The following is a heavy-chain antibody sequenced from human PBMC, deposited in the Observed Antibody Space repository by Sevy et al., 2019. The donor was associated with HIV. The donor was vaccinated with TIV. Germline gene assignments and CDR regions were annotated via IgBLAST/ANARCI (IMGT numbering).Heavy chain of an antibody. Sequence: GASVKVSCKASGYTFTGYYMHWVRQAPGQGLEWMGWINPNSGGTNYAQKFQGRVTMTRDTSISTAYMELSRLRSDDTAVYYCARGEFASSSPLGYWGQGTLVTVSS. V-gene: IGHV1-2*02. CDR3: ARGEFASSSPLGY. D-gene: IGHD6-6*01. CDR1: GYTFTGYY. CDR2: INPNSGGT. J-gene: IGHJ4*02.